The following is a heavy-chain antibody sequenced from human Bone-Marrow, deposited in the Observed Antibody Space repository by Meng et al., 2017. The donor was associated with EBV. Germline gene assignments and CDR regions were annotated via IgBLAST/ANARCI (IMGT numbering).Heavy chain of an antibody. CDR2: INAGKGNT. CDR1: GYTFTSYA. CDR3: ARGGDCSSTSCYLPFDP. V-gene: IGHV1-3*01. D-gene: IGHD2-2*01. Sequence: QLLFVHVRAEVKKPGASVKVSLKSPGYTFTSYASQCVRPAPGKRLQWMGWINAGKGNTKNSQKFTGRVTITRDTAASTAYMELSSLKSEDTAVYYCARGGDCSSTSCYLPFDPWGQGTLVTVSS. J-gene: IGHJ5*02.